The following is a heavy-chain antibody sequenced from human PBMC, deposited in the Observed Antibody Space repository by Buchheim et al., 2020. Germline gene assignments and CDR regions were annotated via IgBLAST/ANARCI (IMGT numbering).Heavy chain of an antibody. V-gene: IGHV3-30*18. J-gene: IGHJ6*02. CDR2: ISYDGSNK. CDR1: GFTFSSYG. Sequence: QVQLVESGGGVVQPGRSLRLSCAASGFTFSSYGMHWVRQAPGKGLEWVAVISYDGSNKYYADSVKGRFTISRDTSKNTLYLQMNSLRAEDTAVYYCAKAMVITIFGVVGCHGMDVWGQGTT. CDR3: AKAMVITIFGVVGCHGMDV. D-gene: IGHD3-3*01.